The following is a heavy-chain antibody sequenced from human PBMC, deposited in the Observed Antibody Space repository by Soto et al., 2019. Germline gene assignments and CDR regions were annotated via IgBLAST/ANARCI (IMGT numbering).Heavy chain of an antibody. CDR2: IIPIFGTA. CDR3: ARGPLLWGDV. V-gene: IGHV1-69*13. Sequence: AVKVSCKASGGTFSSYAISWVRQAPGQGLEWMGGIIPIFGTANYAQKFQGRDTITADESTSTAYMELSSLRSEDTAVYYCARGPLLWGDVWGQGTTVTVSS. J-gene: IGHJ6*02. CDR1: GGTFSSYA. D-gene: IGHD3-10*01.